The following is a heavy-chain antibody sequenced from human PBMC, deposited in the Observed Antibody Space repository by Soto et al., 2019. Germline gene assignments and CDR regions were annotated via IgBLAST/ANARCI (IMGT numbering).Heavy chain of an antibody. Sequence: SETLSLTCTVSGGSISSGGYYWSWIRQHPGKGLAWIGYIYYSVSTYYNPSLKSRVTISVDTSKNQFSLKLSSVTAADTAVYYCARGRDLLWFGDRTSDALDIWGQGTMVTVSS. V-gene: IGHV4-61*08. J-gene: IGHJ3*02. D-gene: IGHD3-10*01. CDR3: ARGRDLLWFGDRTSDALDI. CDR2: IYYSVST. CDR1: GGSISSGGYY.